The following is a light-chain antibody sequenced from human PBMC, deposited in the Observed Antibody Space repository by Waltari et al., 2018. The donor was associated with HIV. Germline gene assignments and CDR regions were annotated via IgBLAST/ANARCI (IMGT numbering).Light chain of an antibody. V-gene: IGLV1-40*01. CDR1: SSHIGAGYD. J-gene: IGLJ1*01. CDR3: QSYDSSLSGFYV. Sequence: QSVLTQPPSVSGAPGQRVTIPCTGSSSHIGAGYDVHWSQQLPVTAPKLLIYGNRNRPSGVPDRFSGSKSGTSASLAITGLQAEDEADYYCQSYDSSLSGFYVFGTGTKVTVL. CDR2: GNR.